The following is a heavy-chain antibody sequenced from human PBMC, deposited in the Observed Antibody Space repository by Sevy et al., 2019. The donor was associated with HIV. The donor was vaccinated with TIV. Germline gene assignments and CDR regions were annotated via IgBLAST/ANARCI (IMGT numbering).Heavy chain of an antibody. V-gene: IGHV3-21*01. D-gene: IGHD3-16*01. J-gene: IGHJ4*02. Sequence: GGSLRLSCAASGFTFSSYSMNWVRQAPGKGLEWLSSISSSSSYIYYADSVKGRFTISRDNAKNSLYLQMNSLRAEDTAVYYCARGGSTGLDYWGQGTLVTVSS. CDR1: GFTFSSYS. CDR2: ISSSSSYI. CDR3: ARGGSTGLDY.